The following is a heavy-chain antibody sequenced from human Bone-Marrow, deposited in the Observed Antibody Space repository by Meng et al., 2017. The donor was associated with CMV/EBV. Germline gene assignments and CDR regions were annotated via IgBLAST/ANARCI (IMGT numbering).Heavy chain of an antibody. V-gene: IGHV3-74*01. Sequence: GESLKISCAASGFTFSIYWMHWVRQVPGKGLEWVSRHYNDVSSISYADSVKGRLTISRDNAKNSLYLQMNSLRAEDTAVYYCARDTSGRGGRSYYYYGMDVWGQGTTATVSS. D-gene: IGHD1-26*01. CDR1: GFTFSIYW. CDR3: ARDTSGRGGRSYYYYGMDV. CDR2: HYNDVSSI. J-gene: IGHJ6*02.